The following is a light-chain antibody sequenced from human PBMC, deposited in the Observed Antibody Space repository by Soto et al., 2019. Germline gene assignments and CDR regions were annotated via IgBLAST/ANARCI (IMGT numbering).Light chain of an antibody. CDR2: EVS. CDR1: GSDVGGYNY. CDR3: SSYAGSNNFDV. Sequence: QSSLTQPPSASGSPGQSVTISCTGTGSDVGGYNYVSWYQQHPGKAPKLVIYEVSKRPSGVPDRFSGSKSGNTASLTVSGLQAEDEADYYCSSYAGSNNFDVFGTGTKVTVL. V-gene: IGLV2-8*01. J-gene: IGLJ1*01.